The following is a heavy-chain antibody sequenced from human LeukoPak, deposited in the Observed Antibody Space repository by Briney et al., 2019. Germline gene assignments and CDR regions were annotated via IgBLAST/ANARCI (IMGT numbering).Heavy chain of an antibody. J-gene: IGHJ4*02. CDR1: GFTVSSYA. D-gene: IGHD3-16*01. V-gene: IGHV3-23*01. Sequence: GGSLRLSCAASGFTVSSYAMGWVRQAPGKGLEWVSAIGGGGTLYYADSVKGRFSISRDISKNTLLLQMNSLRAEDTAGYYCGKPRYHWGGDFANWGQGTLVTVSS. CDR2: IGGGGTL. CDR3: GKPRYHWGGDFAN.